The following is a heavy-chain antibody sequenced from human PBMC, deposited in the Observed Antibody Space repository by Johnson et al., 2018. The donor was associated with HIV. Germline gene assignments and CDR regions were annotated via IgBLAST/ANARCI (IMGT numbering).Heavy chain of an antibody. CDR1: GFTFSDYA. CDR3: AREMVAAKDAFDI. J-gene: IGHJ3*02. V-gene: IGHV3-30-3*01. D-gene: IGHD2-15*01. Sequence: QVQLVESGGNVVQPGRSLRLSCAASGFTFSDYAMHWVRQAPGKGLEWVAVISYDGSHKYYPDSVKGRFTISRDNFKNTVYLQMDSLRAEETAVYFCAREMVAAKDAFDIWGQGTMVTVSS. CDR2: ISYDGSHK.